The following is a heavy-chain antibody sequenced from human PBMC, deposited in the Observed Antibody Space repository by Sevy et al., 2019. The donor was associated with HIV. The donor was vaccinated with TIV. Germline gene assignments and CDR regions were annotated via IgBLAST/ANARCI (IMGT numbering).Heavy chain of an antibody. D-gene: IGHD3-22*01. J-gene: IGHJ4*02. CDR2: IRRRAFGGTI. V-gene: IGHV3-49*03. Sequence: GGSLRLSCTASGFTFGDYAVGWFRQAPGKGLEWVSFIRRRAFGGTIEYAASVKGGFTILKDDSQGTAYLQMNSLKTEDTAVYYCTLAEQYEYDSTSYYDYFDYWGQGTLVTVSS. CDR3: TLAEQYEYDSTSYYDYFDY. CDR1: GFTFGDYA.